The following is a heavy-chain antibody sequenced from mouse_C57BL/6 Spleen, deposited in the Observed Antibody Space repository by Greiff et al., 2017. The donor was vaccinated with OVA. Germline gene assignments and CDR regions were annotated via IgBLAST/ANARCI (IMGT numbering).Heavy chain of an antibody. CDR1: GYTFTSYW. J-gene: IGHJ4*01. Sequence: VQLQQPGAELVKPGASVKVSCKASGYTFTSYWMHWVKQRPGQGLEWIGRIHPSDSDTNYNQKFKGKATLTVDKSSSTAYMQLSSLTSEDSAVYYCAKITTEEYYYAMDYWGQGTSVTVSS. D-gene: IGHD1-1*01. CDR2: IHPSDSDT. V-gene: IGHV1-74*01. CDR3: AKITTEEYYYAMDY.